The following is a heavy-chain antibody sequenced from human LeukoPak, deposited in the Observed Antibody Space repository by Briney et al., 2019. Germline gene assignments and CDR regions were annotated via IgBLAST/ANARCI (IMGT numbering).Heavy chain of an antibody. V-gene: IGHV3-30-3*01. CDR3: ARARVPTVVTSRIDY. CDR1: GLTFSSYA. D-gene: IGHD4-23*01. Sequence: GGSLRLSCAASGLTFSSYAMHWVRQAPGKGLEWVAVISYGGSNKYYADSVKGRFTISRDNSKNTLYLQMNSLRAEDTAVYYCARARVPTVVTSRIDYWGQGTLVTVSS. CDR2: ISYGGSNK. J-gene: IGHJ4*02.